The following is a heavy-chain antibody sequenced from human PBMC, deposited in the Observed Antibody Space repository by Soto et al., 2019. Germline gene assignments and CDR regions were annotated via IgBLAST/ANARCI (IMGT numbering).Heavy chain of an antibody. CDR2: IYHSGST. CDR1: GGSFSGYY. J-gene: IGHJ4*02. Sequence: QVQLQQWGAGLLKPSETLSLTCAVYGGSFSGYYWSWIRQPPGKGLEWIGEIYHSGSTNYNPSLKSRVTISVDTSKNQFSLKLSSVTAADTAVYYCARGRGGYCSGGSCYSGYWGQGTLVTVSS. D-gene: IGHD2-15*01. CDR3: ARGRGGYCSGGSCYSGY. V-gene: IGHV4-34*01.